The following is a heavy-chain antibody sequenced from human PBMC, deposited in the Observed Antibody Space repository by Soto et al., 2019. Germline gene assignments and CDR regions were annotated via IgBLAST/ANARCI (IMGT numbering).Heavy chain of an antibody. J-gene: IGHJ3*02. Sequence: ASVKVSCKASGYTFTSYDINWVRQATGQGLEWMGWMNPNSGNTGYAQKFQGRVTMTRSTSISTAYMELSSLRSEDTAVYYCARGESYGDSDAFDIWGQGTMVTVSS. CDR2: MNPNSGNT. V-gene: IGHV1-8*01. D-gene: IGHD4-17*01. CDR3: ARGESYGDSDAFDI. CDR1: GYTFTSYD.